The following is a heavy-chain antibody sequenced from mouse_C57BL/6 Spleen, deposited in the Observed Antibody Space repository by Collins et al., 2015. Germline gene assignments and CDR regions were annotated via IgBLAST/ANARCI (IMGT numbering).Heavy chain of an antibody. D-gene: IGHD2-3*01. CDR3: ARIYDGYPYAMGY. V-gene: IGHV1-82*01. Sequence: QVQVQQSGPELVRPGASVKISCKASGYAFSSSWMNWVKQRPGKGLEWIGRIYPGDGDTNYNGKFKGKATLTADKSSSTAYMQLSSLTSEDSAVYFCARIYDGYPYAMGYWGQGTSVTVSS. CDR2: IYPGDGDT. J-gene: IGHJ4*01. CDR1: GYAFSSSW.